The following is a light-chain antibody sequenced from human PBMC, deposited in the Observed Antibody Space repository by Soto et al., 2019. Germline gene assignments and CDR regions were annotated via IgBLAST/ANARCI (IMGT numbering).Light chain of an antibody. CDR1: QGISSY. Sequence: AIRMTQSPSSLSASTGDRVTITLRAGQGISSYLACYQQKPGKASKLLIYAASTLESGVPSRFSGSGSGTDFPLTISCLQSEYLATYSCQQYYSYPRTFGQGHKGDIK. J-gene: IGKJ1*01. V-gene: IGKV1-8*01. CDR2: AAS. CDR3: QQYYSYPRT.